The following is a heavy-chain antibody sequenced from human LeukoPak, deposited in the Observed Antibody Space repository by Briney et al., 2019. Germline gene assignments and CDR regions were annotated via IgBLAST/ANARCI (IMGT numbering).Heavy chain of an antibody. D-gene: IGHD2-15*01. J-gene: IGHJ6*02. Sequence: GGSLRLSCAGSGFTFSNYWVHCVRQAPGKGLVWVSRLAGDGSSTTYADSVRGRFTISRDNAKNTLYLQMNSLRAEDTAVYYCASGRGLDVWGQGTTVTVSS. V-gene: IGHV3-74*01. CDR2: LAGDGSST. CDR1: GFTFSNYW. CDR3: ASGRGLDV.